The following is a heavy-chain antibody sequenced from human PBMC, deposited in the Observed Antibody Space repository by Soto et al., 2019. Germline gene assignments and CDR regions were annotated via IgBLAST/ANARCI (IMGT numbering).Heavy chain of an antibody. Sequence: ASVKVSCKASGGTFSSYAISWVRQAPGQGLEWMGGIIPIFGTANYAQKFQGRVTITADESTSTAYMELSSLRSEDTAVYYGASSPADIVVVPAATTHSSGWYELDYWGQGTLVTVSS. D-gene: IGHD2-2*01. CDR1: GGTFSSYA. CDR3: ASSPADIVVVPAATTHSSGWYELDY. CDR2: IIPIFGTA. J-gene: IGHJ4*02. V-gene: IGHV1-69*13.